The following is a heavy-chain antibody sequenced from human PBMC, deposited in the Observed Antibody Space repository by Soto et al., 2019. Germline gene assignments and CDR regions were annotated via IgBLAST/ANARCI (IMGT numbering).Heavy chain of an antibody. CDR1: GFNFNSYT. Sequence: EVQLVEAGGGLVKPGGSLRLSCAASGFNFNSYTINWVRQAPGKRLEWLSSISSSGYIFSTDLVRVRFTIFRDNAKNSVYLQINSLRAEDTAVYFCARDCSGGSCYPGMDVWGQGTTVTVSS. J-gene: IGHJ6*02. CDR2: ISSSGYI. V-gene: IGHV3-21*01. CDR3: ARDCSGGSCYPGMDV. D-gene: IGHD2-15*01.